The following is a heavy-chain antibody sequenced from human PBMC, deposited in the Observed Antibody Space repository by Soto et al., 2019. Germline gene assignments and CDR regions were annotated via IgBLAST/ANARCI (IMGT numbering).Heavy chain of an antibody. V-gene: IGHV3-33*01. CDR1: GFTFSSYG. D-gene: IGHD5-12*01. CDR2: IWYDGSNK. J-gene: IGHJ1*01. CDR3: ARERGSGLNAEYFQH. Sequence: QVQLVESGGGVVQPGRSLRLSCAASGFTFSSYGMHWVRQAPGKGLEWVAVIWYDGSNKYYADSVKGRFTISRDNSKNTLYLQMNSLRAEDTGVYYCARERGSGLNAEYFQHWGQGTLVTVSS.